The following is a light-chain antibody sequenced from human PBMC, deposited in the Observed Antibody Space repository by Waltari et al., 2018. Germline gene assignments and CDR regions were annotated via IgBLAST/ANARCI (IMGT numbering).Light chain of an antibody. V-gene: IGLV2-14*03. CDR3: SSYTTSSTYV. Sequence: QSALTQPASVSGSPGQSITISCTGTSSDVGGYNFVSWYQQHPGNVPKLILYDVTNRPSGVANRCSGSKSGNTASLTISGLQAEDEADYYCSSYTTSSTYVFGTGTKVTVL. CDR2: DVT. CDR1: SSDVGGYNF. J-gene: IGLJ1*01.